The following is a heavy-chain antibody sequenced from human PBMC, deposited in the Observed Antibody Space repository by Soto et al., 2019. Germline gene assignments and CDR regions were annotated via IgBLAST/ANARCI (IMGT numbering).Heavy chain of an antibody. V-gene: IGHV3-23*01. CDR3: TKDWFGELLAWFDP. D-gene: IGHD3-10*01. CDR2: ISGSGGST. CDR1: GFTFSSYA. Sequence: PGGSLRLSCAASGFTFSSYAMSWVRQAPGKWLEWVSAISGSGGSTYYADSVKGRFTISRDNSKNTLYLQMNSLRAEDTAVYYCTKDWFGELLAWFDPWGQGTLVTVSS. J-gene: IGHJ5*02.